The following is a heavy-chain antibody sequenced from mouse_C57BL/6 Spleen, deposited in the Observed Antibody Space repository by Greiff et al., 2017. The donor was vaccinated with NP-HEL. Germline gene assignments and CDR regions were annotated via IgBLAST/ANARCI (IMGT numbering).Heavy chain of an antibody. D-gene: IGHD2-3*01. V-gene: IGHV2-6-1*01. CDR1: GFSLTSYG. CDR2: IWSDGST. CDR3: ARHGDDGYPAWFAY. Sequence: QVQLKESGPGLVAPSQSLSITCTVSGFSLTSYGVHWVRQPPGKGLEWLVVIWSDGSTTYNSALKSRLSISKDNSKSQVFLKMNSLQTDDTAMYYCARHGDDGYPAWFAYWGQGTLVTVSA. J-gene: IGHJ3*01.